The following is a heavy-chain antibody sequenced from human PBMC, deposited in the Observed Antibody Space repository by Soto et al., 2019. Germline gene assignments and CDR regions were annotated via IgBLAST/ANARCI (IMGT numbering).Heavy chain of an antibody. Sequence: SETLSLTCTVSGGSVSSGSYYWSWIRQPPGKGLEWIGYIYYSGSTNYNPSLKSRVTISVDTSKNQFSLKLSSVTAADTAVYYCARDRGYSYGYYYGMDVWGQGTTVTVSS. V-gene: IGHV4-61*01. CDR3: ARDRGYSYGYYYGMDV. CDR1: GGSVSSGSYY. CDR2: IYYSGST. D-gene: IGHD5-18*01. J-gene: IGHJ6*02.